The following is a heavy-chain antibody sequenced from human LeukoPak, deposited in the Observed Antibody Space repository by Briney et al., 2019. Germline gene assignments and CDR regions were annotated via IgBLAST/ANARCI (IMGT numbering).Heavy chain of an antibody. CDR2: VSSDGGTK. Sequence: PGGSLRLSCTASKFTFSNYGMQWVRQAPGKGLEWVAVVSSDGGTKYYADSVKGRFTISRDNSKNTMYLQMNSLRAEDTAVYYCARENDMGYCSGVRCYKGYKAMDVWGQGTTVTVSS. CDR1: KFTFSNYG. D-gene: IGHD2-15*01. V-gene: IGHV3-30*03. J-gene: IGHJ6*02. CDR3: ARENDMGYCSGVRCYKGYKAMDV.